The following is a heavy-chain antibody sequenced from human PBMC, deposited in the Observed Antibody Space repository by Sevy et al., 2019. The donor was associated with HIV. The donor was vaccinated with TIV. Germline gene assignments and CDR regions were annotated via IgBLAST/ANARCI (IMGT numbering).Heavy chain of an antibody. J-gene: IGHJ5*02. D-gene: IGHD3-3*01. CDR2: IYYSGST. Sequence: SETLSLTCTVSGGSISNSYWSWIRQPPGKGLEWIGYIYYSGSTNYNPSLKSRVTMSIDTSKNQFSLNLSSVTAADTAVYYCARGGGYYISGNLWGQGTLVTVSS. CDR1: GGSISNSY. V-gene: IGHV4-59*01. CDR3: ARGGGYYISGNL.